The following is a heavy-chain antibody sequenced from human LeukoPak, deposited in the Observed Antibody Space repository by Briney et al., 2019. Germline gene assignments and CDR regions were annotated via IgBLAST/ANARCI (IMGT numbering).Heavy chain of an antibody. J-gene: IGHJ4*02. CDR2: INPNGGGT. V-gene: IGHV1-2*06. Sequence: ASVKVSCKPSGYTFTGYYIHWVRQAPGQGLAWMGRINPNGGGTNYAQKFQGRVTMTRDTSINTAYVELSRLKSDDTAVYYCARGYNYVTDYWGQGTLVTVSS. CDR1: GYTFTGYY. CDR3: ARGYNYVTDY. D-gene: IGHD3-10*02.